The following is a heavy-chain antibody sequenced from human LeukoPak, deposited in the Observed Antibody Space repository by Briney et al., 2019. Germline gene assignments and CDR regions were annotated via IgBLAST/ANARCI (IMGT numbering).Heavy chain of an antibody. J-gene: IGHJ5*02. Sequence: PSETLSLTCTVSGGSISNAAYYWSWIRQHPGKGLEWIGYIYYSGSTYYNPSLKSRVTISVDTSKNQFSLELSSVTAADTAVYYCARASVCSGGSCYSHSWFDPLGPGNPGHRLL. CDR3: ARASVCSGGSCYSHSWFDP. CDR2: IYYSGST. V-gene: IGHV4-31*03. CDR1: GGSISNAAYY. D-gene: IGHD2-15*01.